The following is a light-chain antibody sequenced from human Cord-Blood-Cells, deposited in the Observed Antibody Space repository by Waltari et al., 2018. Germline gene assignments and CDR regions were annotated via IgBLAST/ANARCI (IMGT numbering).Light chain of an antibody. Sequence: ELVLTQSPATLSLSPGERDTLSCRASQSVSSYLAWYQQKPGQAPRLLIYDASNRATGIPARFSGSGSGTDFTLTISSLEPEDFAVYYCQQRSNWPTFGQGTRLEIK. V-gene: IGKV3-11*01. CDR3: QQRSNWPT. CDR1: QSVSSY. J-gene: IGKJ5*01. CDR2: DAS.